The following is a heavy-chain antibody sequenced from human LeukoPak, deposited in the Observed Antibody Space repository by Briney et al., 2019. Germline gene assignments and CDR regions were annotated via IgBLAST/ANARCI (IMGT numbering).Heavy chain of an antibody. D-gene: IGHD3-22*01. CDR1: GFTFSSYS. V-gene: IGHV3-21*01. Sequence: GGSLRLSCAASGFTFSSYSMNWVRQAPGKGLEWVSSISSSSSCIYYADSVKGRFTISRDNAKNSLYLQMNSLRVEDTAVYYCARDIYYYDRSGQGDAFDIWGQGTMVTVSS. CDR2: ISSSSSCI. CDR3: ARDIYYYDRSGQGDAFDI. J-gene: IGHJ3*02.